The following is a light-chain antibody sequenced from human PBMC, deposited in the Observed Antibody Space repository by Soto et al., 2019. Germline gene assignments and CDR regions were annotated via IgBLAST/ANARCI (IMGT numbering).Light chain of an antibody. CDR3: QQRSNWPPIT. CDR2: GAS. Sequence: EIVLTQSPATLSLPPGERATLSCRASQSISSYLAWYQQKPGQAPRLLIYGASTRATGIPARFSGSGSGTEFTLTISSLEPEDFAVYYCQQRSNWPPITFGQGTRLEIK. J-gene: IGKJ5*01. CDR1: QSISSY. V-gene: IGKV3-11*01.